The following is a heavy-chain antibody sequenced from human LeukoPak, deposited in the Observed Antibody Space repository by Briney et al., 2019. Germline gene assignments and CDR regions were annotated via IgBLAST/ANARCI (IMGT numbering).Heavy chain of an antibody. V-gene: IGHV3-9*01. J-gene: IGHJ1*01. CDR2: ISWNSGSI. CDR3: AKSSGYYYDSSGYFEYFQH. D-gene: IGHD3-22*01. Sequence: GGSLRLSCAASGFTFDDYAMHWVRQAPGKGLEWASGISWNSGSIGYADSVKGRFTISRDNAKNSLYLQMNSLRAEDTALYYCAKSSGYYYDSSGYFEYFQHWGQGTLVTVSS. CDR1: GFTFDDYA.